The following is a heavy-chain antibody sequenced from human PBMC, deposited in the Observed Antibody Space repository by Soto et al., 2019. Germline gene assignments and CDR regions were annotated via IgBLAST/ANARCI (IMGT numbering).Heavy chain of an antibody. J-gene: IGHJ5*02. CDR3: ARSPYYDIFTSDP. Sequence: ALVKVSCKASGYTFTSYDINWVRQATGQGLEWMGWMNPNSGNTGYAQKFQGRVTMTRNTSISTAYMELSSLRSEDTAVYYCARSPYYDIFTSDPWGQGTLVTVSS. V-gene: IGHV1-8*01. CDR2: MNPNSGNT. CDR1: GYTFTSYD. D-gene: IGHD3-9*01.